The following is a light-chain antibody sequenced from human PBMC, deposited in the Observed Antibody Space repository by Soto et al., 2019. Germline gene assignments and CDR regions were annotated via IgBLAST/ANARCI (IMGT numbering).Light chain of an antibody. V-gene: IGKV3-15*01. CDR2: GAS. J-gene: IGKJ1*01. CDR1: QSVDSN. Sequence: EILMTQSPATLSVSPGERATLSCRASQSVDSNLAWYQQKPGQAPRLLIYGASTRATGIPARFSGSGSGTDFTLTISRLEPEDFAVYYCQQYVSSPWAFGQGTKVDI. CDR3: QQYVSSPWA.